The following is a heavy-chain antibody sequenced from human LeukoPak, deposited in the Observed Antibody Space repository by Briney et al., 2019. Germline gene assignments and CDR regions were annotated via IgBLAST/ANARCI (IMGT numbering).Heavy chain of an antibody. CDR3: PRDGGDYYDDSNSPYNWLDP. CDR2: INTNSGGT. Sequence: SLCVSCTASGDTFTTYGISGVRQAPRRGGEWRGWINTNSGGTNYAPTFKGGATITKDTSSSTSSMNLSRRTSDDPAGFYFPRDGGDYYDDSNSPYNWLDPWGQGTLVTVSS. V-gene: IGHV1-2*02. D-gene: IGHD3-22*01. CDR1: GDTFTTYG. J-gene: IGHJ5*02.